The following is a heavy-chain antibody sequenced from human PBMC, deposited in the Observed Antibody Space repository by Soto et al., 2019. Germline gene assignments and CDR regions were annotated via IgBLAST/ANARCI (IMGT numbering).Heavy chain of an antibody. CDR2: IIPIFGTA. CDR3: ARSPHRTYSTYFYYYYGMDV. J-gene: IGHJ6*02. D-gene: IGHD4-4*01. Sequence: SSVKVSCKASGGTFSSYAISWVRQAPGQGLEWMGGIIPIFGTANYAQKFQGRVTITADESTSTAYMELSSLRSEDTAVYYCARSPHRTYSTYFYYYYGMDVWGQGTTVTVSS. V-gene: IGHV1-69*13. CDR1: GGTFSSYA.